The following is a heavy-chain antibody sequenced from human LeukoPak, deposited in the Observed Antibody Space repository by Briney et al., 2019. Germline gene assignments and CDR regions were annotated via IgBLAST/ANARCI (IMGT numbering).Heavy chain of an antibody. CDR1: GITFSGAW. Sequence: PGGSPRLSCAASGITFSGAWVHWVRQAPGKGLVWGSRINDDGSFRRYANSVKGRFTISRDNAKNTLFLQMDSLRAEDTAVYYCARVSGPGMNEYYHLWGQGTLVTVSS. CDR2: INDDGSFR. CDR3: ARVSGPGMNEYYHL. J-gene: IGHJ1*01. V-gene: IGHV3-74*01. D-gene: IGHD3-10*01.